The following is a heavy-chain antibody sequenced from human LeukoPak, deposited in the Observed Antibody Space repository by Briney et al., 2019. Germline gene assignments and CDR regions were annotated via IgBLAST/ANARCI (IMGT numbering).Heavy chain of an antibody. V-gene: IGHV4-39*01. D-gene: IGHD6-19*01. Sequence: SETLSLTCTVSGGSISTDASYWAWIRQPPGKGLEWIGSIYYSGSTYYSSSLKSRVTLSVDTSENQFSLKMSSVTAADAAVFYCARLFSRGWEYHFGLDVWGQGTTVTVS. J-gene: IGHJ6*02. CDR1: GGSISTDASY. CDR2: IYYSGST. CDR3: ARLFSRGWEYHFGLDV.